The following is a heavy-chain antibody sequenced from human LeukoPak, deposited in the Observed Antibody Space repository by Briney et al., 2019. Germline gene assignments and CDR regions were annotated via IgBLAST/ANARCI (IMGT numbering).Heavy chain of an antibody. V-gene: IGHV1-2*02. J-gene: IGHJ4*02. Sequence: ASVKVSCKASGYTFTVYYMHWVRQAPGQGVEWMGWINPNSGGTNYAQKFQGRVTMTRDTSIITAYMELSRLRSDDTAVYYCARDSGYCSSTSCYANYYFDYWGQGTLVTVSS. CDR2: INPNSGGT. CDR1: GYTFTVYY. CDR3: ARDSGYCSSTSCYANYYFDY. D-gene: IGHD2-2*01.